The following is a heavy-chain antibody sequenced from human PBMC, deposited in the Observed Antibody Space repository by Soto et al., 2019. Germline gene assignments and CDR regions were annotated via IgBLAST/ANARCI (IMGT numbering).Heavy chain of an antibody. V-gene: IGHV4-59*08. J-gene: IGHJ6*02. CDR3: ARHGLRITMAYGMDV. CDR1: GGSISIYY. D-gene: IGHD3-10*01. CDR2: IYYSGST. Sequence: PSETLSLTCTVSGGSISIYYWSWVGQPPGKGLEWIGYIYYSGSTNYNPSLKSRVTISVDTSKNQFSLKLSSVTAADTAVYYCARHGLRITMAYGMDVWGQGTTVTVS.